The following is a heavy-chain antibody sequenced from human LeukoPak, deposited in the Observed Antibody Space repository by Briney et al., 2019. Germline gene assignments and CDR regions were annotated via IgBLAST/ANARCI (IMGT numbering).Heavy chain of an antibody. J-gene: IGHJ5*02. CDR3: ARSHSGWQGHNNWFDP. D-gene: IGHD6-19*01. V-gene: IGHV4-38-2*01. Sequence: SETLSLTCEVSGYSISSDKYWGWIRQPPGKGLEWIGTIYHTGSTFYNPSLKSRVSISVGTSKNQFSLRFTSVTAADTATYYCARSHSGWQGHNNWFDPWGQGTLVTVSS. CDR2: IYHTGST. CDR1: GYSISSDKY.